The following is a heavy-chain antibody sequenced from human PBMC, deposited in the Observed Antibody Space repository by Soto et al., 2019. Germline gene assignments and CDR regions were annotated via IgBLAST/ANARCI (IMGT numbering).Heavy chain of an antibody. CDR1: GFTFSSYS. J-gene: IGHJ4*02. CDR2: ISSSSSYI. Sequence: EVQLVESGGGLVKPGGSLRLSCAASGFTFSSYSMNWVRQAPGKGLEWVSSISSSSSYIYYADSVKGRFTISRDNAKNSLYLQMNSLRADDTAVYYCARTPNYYDSRGYYGYWGQGTLVTVSS. CDR3: ARTPNYYDSRGYYGY. D-gene: IGHD3-22*01. V-gene: IGHV3-21*01.